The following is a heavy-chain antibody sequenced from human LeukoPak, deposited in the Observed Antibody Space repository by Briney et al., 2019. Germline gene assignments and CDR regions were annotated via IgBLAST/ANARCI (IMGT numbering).Heavy chain of an antibody. D-gene: IGHD5-24*01. CDR2: IYYSGST. CDR3: ARTGDGYNYYNYYYMDV. J-gene: IGHJ6*03. V-gene: IGHV4-59*01. Sequence: SETLSLTCTVSGGSISPYYWSWIRQPPGKGLEWIGYIYYSGSTNYNPSLKSRVTISVDTSKNQFSLKLSSVTAADTAVYYCARTGDGYNYYNYYYMDVWGKGTTVTVTS. CDR1: GGSISPYY.